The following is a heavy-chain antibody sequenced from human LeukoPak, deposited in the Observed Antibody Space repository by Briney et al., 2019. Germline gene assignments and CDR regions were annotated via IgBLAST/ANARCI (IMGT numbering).Heavy chain of an antibody. CDR2: ISSSSSTI. D-gene: IGHD2-2*01. CDR1: GFTFSSYA. J-gene: IGHJ6*02. CDR3: ARGADIVVNYYYGMDV. V-gene: IGHV3-48*01. Sequence: GGSLRLSCAASGFTFSSYAMSWVRQAPGKGLEWVSAISSSSSTIYYADSVKGRFTISRDNAKNSLYLQMNSLRAEDTAVYYCARGADIVVNYYYGMDVWGQGTTVTVSS.